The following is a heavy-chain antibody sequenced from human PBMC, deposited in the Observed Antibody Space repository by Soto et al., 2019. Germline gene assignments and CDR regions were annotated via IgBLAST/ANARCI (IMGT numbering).Heavy chain of an antibody. J-gene: IGHJ4*02. V-gene: IGHV1-69*13. CDR3: ASCIAVALSWGPFDY. CDR1: GGTFSSYA. D-gene: IGHD6-19*01. Sequence: GASVKVSCKASGGTFSSYAISWVRQAPGQGLEWMGGIIPIFGTANYAQKFQGRVTITADESTSTAYMELSSLRSEDTAVYYCASCIAVALSWGPFDYWGQGTLVTVS. CDR2: IIPIFGTA.